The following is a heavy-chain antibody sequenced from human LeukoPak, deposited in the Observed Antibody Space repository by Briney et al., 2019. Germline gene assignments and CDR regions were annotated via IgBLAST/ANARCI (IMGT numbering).Heavy chain of an antibody. J-gene: IGHJ3*02. D-gene: IGHD2-15*01. CDR2: ISSSGSTI. Sequence: GGSLRLSCAASGFTFSDYYMSWIRQAPGKGLEWVSYISSSGSTIYYADSVKGRFTISRDNAKNSLYLQMNSLRAEDTAVYYCARDFQVVAGPHAFDIWGQGTMVTVSS. CDR1: GFTFSDYY. CDR3: ARDFQVVAGPHAFDI. V-gene: IGHV3-11*04.